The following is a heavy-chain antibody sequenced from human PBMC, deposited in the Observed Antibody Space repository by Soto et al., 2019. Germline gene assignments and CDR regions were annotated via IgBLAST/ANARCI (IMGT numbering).Heavy chain of an antibody. CDR2: IYHSGST. V-gene: IGHV4-30-2*01. Sequence: SSETLSLTCAVSGGSISSGGYSWSWIRQPPGKGLEWIGYIYHSGSTYYNPSLKSRVTISVDRSKNQFSLKLSSVTAADTAVYYCARGNVVVPAAHTHYYYYGMDVWGQGTTVTVSS. CDR3: ARGNVVVPAAHTHYYYYGMDV. J-gene: IGHJ6*02. CDR1: GGSISSGGYS. D-gene: IGHD2-2*01.